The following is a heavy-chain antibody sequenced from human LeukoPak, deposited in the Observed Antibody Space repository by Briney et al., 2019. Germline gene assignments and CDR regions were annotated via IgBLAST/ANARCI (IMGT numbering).Heavy chain of an antibody. V-gene: IGHV1-69*04. CDR3: ARVPSDTVTGYGMDI. CDR2: IIPILGIA. Sequence: SVKVSCKASGGTFSSYAISWVRQAPGQGLEWMGRIIPILGIANYAQRFQGRVTITADKPTSTAYMELSSLRSEDTAVYYCARVPSDTVTGYGMDIWGQGTTVTVSS. J-gene: IGHJ6*02. CDR1: GGTFSSYA. D-gene: IGHD2-15*01.